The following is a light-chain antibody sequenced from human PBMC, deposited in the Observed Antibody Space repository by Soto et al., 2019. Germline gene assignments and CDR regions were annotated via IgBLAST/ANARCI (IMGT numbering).Light chain of an antibody. Sequence: EILMTQSPATLSVSPGERVTLSCRARQSVGSNLAWYQQKPGQAPRLLIYGASTRATGIPARFSGSGSETEFTLTTSSLQAADSAVYYCQQYNNWPTWTCGQGTKAEIK. V-gene: IGKV3-15*01. CDR2: GAS. CDR1: QSVGSN. J-gene: IGKJ1*01. CDR3: QQYNNWPTWT.